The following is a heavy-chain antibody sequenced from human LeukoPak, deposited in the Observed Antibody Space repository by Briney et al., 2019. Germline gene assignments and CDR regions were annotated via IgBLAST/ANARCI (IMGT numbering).Heavy chain of an antibody. CDR2: ISGSGSST. J-gene: IGHJ4*02. CDR1: GFTFSSYG. D-gene: IGHD3-22*01. CDR3: AKGRAGNYYYDGSDY. Sequence: GGTLRLSCASSGFTFSSYGMSWVRRAPGKGLEWVSPISGSGSSTYYAASVKGRFTISRDNYKNTLYLEMNALRADDTAVYYGAKGRAGNYYYDGSDYWGQGTLVTVSS. V-gene: IGHV3-23*01.